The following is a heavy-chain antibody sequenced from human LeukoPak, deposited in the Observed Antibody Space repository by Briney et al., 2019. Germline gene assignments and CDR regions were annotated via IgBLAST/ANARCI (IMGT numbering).Heavy chain of an antibody. CDR2: IIPIFGTA. CDR1: GYTFTSYY. J-gene: IGHJ4*02. CDR3: ARVPYRYSGSYYYYFDY. Sequence: SVKVSCKASGYTFTSYYMHWVRQAPGQGLEWMGGIIPIFGTANYAQKFQGRVTIIADESTSTAYMELSSLRSEDTAVYYCARVPYRYSGSYYYYFDYWGQGTLVTVSS. V-gene: IGHV1-69*13. D-gene: IGHD1-26*01.